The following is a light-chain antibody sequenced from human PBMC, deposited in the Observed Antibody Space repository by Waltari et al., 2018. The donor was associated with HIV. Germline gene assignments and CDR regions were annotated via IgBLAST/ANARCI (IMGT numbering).Light chain of an antibody. CDR2: KAS. Sequence: DIQMTQSPSTLSASVGDRVTITCRASQRFSTWLAWYQQKPGKAPKLLIYKASSLESGVPSRFSGSGSGTEFTLTISSVQPDDVATYYCQQWKGYLYTFGQGTKLEIK. CDR1: QRFSTW. J-gene: IGKJ2*01. CDR3: QQWKGYLYT. V-gene: IGKV1-5*03.